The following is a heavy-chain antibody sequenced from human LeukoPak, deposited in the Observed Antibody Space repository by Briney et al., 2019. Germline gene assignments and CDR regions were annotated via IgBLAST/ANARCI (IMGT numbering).Heavy chain of an antibody. D-gene: IGHD2-15*01. J-gene: IGHJ4*02. CDR2: INHSGST. CDR1: GGSFSGYY. Sequence: PSETLSLTCAVYGGSFSGYYWSWIRQPPGKGLEWIGEINHSGSTNYNPSLKSRVTISVDTSKNQFSLKLSSVTAADTAVYYCASAGYCSGGSCYSYYFDYWGQGTLVTVSS. CDR3: ASAGYCSGGSCYSYYFDY. V-gene: IGHV4-34*01.